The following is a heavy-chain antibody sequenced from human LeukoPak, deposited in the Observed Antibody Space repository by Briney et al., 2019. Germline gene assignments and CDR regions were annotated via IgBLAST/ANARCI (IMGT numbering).Heavy chain of an antibody. J-gene: IGHJ4*02. CDR2: IYTSGST. CDR3: ARTLRGVTLDY. CDR1: GGSISSYY. D-gene: IGHD3-10*01. V-gene: IGHV4-4*07. Sequence: PSETLSLTCTVSGGSISSYYWIWIRQPAGKGLEWIGRIYTSGSTNYNPSLKSRVTISVDKSKNQFSLKLSSVTAADTAVYYCARTLRGVTLDYWGQGTLVTVSS.